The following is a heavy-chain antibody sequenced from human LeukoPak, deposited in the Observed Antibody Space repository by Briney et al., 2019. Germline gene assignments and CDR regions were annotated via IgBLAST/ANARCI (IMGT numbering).Heavy chain of an antibody. V-gene: IGHV1-24*01. CDR3: ATNPIQLWPGGFDP. CDR1: GYTLTELS. Sequence: GASVKVSCKVSGYTLTELSMHWVRQAPGKGLEWMGGFDPEDGETIYAQKFQGRVTMTEDTSTDTAYMELSSLRSEDTAVYYCATNPIQLWPGGFDPWGQGTLVTVSS. J-gene: IGHJ5*02. CDR2: FDPEDGET. D-gene: IGHD5-18*01.